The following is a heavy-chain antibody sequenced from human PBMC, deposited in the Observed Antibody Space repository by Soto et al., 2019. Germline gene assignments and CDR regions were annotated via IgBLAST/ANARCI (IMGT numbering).Heavy chain of an antibody. J-gene: IGHJ2*01. D-gene: IGHD2-2*01. Sequence: QVQLVQSGAEVKKPGSSVKVSCKASGGTFSSYTISWVRQAPGQGLEWMGRIIPILGIANYAQKFQGRVTITADKSTSTAYMGLSSLRSEDTAVYYCAGDGGGVVVPAADWYFDLWGRGTLVTVSS. V-gene: IGHV1-69*08. CDR1: GGTFSSYT. CDR3: AGDGGGVVVPAADWYFDL. CDR2: IIPILGIA.